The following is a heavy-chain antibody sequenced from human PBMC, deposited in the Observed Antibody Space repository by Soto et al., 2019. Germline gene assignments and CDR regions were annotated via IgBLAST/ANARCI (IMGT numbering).Heavy chain of an antibody. CDR2: IYWDDDK. CDR1: GFSLSTSGVG. Sequence: QITLKESGPTLVKPTQTLTLTCTFSGFSLSTSGVGVGWIRQPPGKALEWLALIYWDDDKRYSPSLKSRLTITXDTXNXLVVLTMTNMDPVDTATYYCAHDVYYDSSGYYGLVYWGQGTLVTVSS. D-gene: IGHD3-22*01. V-gene: IGHV2-5*02. J-gene: IGHJ4*02. CDR3: AHDVYYDSSGYYGLVY.